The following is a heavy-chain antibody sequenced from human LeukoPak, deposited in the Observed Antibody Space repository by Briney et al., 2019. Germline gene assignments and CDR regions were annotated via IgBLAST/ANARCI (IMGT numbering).Heavy chain of an antibody. J-gene: IGHJ4*02. CDR1: GFTFSSYG. CDR3: AKDSSRYYDSSGYYYPSLFDY. CDR2: IRYDGNIK. Sequence: GGSLRLSCGASGFTFSSYGMLWVRQSPGKGLEWVAFIRYDGNIKFYADSMKGRFTISRDNSKNTLYLQMNGLRAEDTAVYYCAKDSSRYYDSSGYYYPSLFDYWGQGTLVTVSS. V-gene: IGHV3-30*02. D-gene: IGHD3-22*01.